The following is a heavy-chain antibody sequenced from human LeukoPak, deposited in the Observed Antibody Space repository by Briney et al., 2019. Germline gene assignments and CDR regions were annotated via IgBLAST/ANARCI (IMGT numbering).Heavy chain of an antibody. Sequence: GGSLRLSCAASGFTFSSYWMSWVRQAPGKGLEWVANIKQDGSEKYYVDSVKGRFTISRDNAKNSLYLQMNSLRAEDTALYYCAKDSGTEIVDEAFDIWGQGTMVTVSS. CDR3: AKDSGTEIVDEAFDI. CDR2: IKQDGSEK. D-gene: IGHD1-26*01. CDR1: GFTFSSYW. J-gene: IGHJ3*02. V-gene: IGHV3-7*03.